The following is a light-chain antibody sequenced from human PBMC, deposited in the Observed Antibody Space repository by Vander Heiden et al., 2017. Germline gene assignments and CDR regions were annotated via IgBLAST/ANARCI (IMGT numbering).Light chain of an antibody. CDR2: RNN. V-gene: IGLV1-47*01. CDR3: AAWDDSLSGWV. CDR1: SSNIGSNY. Sequence: QSVLTQPPSASGTTGQRVTISCSGSSSNIGSNYVYWYQQLPGTAPNLLIYRNNQRPSGVPDRFSGSKSGTSASLAISGLRSEDEADYDCAAWDDSLSGWVFGGGTKLTVL. J-gene: IGLJ3*02.